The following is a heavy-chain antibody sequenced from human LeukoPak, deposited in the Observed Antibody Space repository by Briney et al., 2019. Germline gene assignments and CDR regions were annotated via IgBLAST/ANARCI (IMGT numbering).Heavy chain of an antibody. D-gene: IGHD3-22*01. J-gene: IGHJ4*02. CDR1: GGSISSSSYY. Sequence: NPSETLSLTCTVSGGSISSSSYYWGWIRQPPGKGLEWIGSIYYSGSTNYNPSLKSRVTISVDTSKNQFSLKLSSVTAADTAVYYCARGGYYDSSGPFDYWGQGTLVTVSS. V-gene: IGHV4-39*07. CDR3: ARGGYYDSSGPFDY. CDR2: IYYSGST.